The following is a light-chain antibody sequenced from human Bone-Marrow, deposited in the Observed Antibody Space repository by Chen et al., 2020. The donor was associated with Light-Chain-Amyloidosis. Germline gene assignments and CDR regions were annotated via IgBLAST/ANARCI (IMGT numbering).Light chain of an antibody. CDR3: QVWDRSSDRPV. J-gene: IGLJ3*02. Sequence: SYVLTQPSSVSVAPGQTATIACGGNNIGSTSVHWYQQTPGQAPLLVVYDDSDRPSGIPERLAGSKSGNTATLTISRVEAGDEPDYYCQVWDRSSDRPVFGGGTKLTVL. V-gene: IGLV3-21*02. CDR2: DDS. CDR1: NIGSTS.